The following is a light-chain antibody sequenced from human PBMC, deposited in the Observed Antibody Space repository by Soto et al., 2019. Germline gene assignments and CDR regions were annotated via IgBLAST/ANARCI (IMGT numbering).Light chain of an antibody. Sequence: QSALTQPPSASGSPGQSVTISCTGTSSDVGGYNYVSWYQQHPGKAPKLMIYEVSKRPSGVPDRFSGSKSGNTASLTVSGLQAEDEADYDCTSYAGSNNFFYVFGTGTKVTVL. CDR2: EVS. V-gene: IGLV2-8*01. CDR1: SSDVGGYNY. J-gene: IGLJ1*01. CDR3: TSYAGSNNFFYV.